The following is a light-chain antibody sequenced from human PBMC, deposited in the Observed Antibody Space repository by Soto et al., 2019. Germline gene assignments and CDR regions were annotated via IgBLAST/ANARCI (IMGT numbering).Light chain of an antibody. Sequence: QTVVPQEPSFPVSPGRTVTLTCGLSSGSVSTSYYPSWYQQTPGQAPRTLIYSTNTRSSGVPDRFSGSILGNKAALTITGAQADDESDYYCVLYMGSGIWVFGGGTKLTVL. J-gene: IGLJ3*02. V-gene: IGLV8-61*01. CDR3: VLYMGSGIWV. CDR1: SGSVSTSYY. CDR2: STN.